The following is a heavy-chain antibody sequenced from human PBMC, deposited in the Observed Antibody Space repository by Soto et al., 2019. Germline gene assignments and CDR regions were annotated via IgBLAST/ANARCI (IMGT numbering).Heavy chain of an antibody. CDR3: ARVRGSYRIDY. Sequence: GGSLRLSCVASGFTFSRYCMSWVRQAPGKGLEWVANIKEDGSEKYYVDSVKGRFTISRDNVKNSLYLQMNSLRDEDTAVYYCARVRGSYRIDYWGQGTLVTVSS. CDR2: IKEDGSEK. J-gene: IGHJ4*02. V-gene: IGHV3-7*05. D-gene: IGHD1-26*01. CDR1: GFTFSRYC.